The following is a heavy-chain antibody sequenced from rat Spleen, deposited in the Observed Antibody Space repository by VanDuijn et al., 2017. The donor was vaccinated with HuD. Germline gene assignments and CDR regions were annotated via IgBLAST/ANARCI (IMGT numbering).Heavy chain of an antibody. Sequence: EVQLVESGGGSVQPGRSLKLSCAASGFTFSDYDMAWVRQAPTKGLGWVACIGTGGGNTYYRDSVKGRFTISRDNAKTTLYLQMDSLRSEDTATYYCARQGMSYGGYGGHYFDNWGQGVMVTVSS. CDR3: ARQGMSYGGYGGHYFDN. J-gene: IGHJ2*01. V-gene: IGHV5S23*01. D-gene: IGHD1-11*01. CDR1: GFTFSDYD. CDR2: IGTGGGNT.